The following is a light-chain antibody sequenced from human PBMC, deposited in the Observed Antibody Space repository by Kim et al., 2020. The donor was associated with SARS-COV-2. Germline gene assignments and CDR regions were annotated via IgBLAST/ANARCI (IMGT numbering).Light chain of an antibody. CDR3: QQYNNYPIT. J-gene: IGKJ5*01. V-gene: IGKV1D-13*01. Sequence: AIQLTQSPSSLSASVGDRVTLTCRASQGISSWLAWYQQRPDIAPTVLIYDASTLRSGVPSRFSGSGSGTDFTLTISGLQPEDFATYFCQQYNNYPITFGQGTRLEIK. CDR2: DAS. CDR1: QGISSW.